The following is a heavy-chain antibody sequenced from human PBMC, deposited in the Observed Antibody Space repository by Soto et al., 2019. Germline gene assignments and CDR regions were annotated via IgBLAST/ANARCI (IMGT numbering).Heavy chain of an antibody. CDR3: GRKGARGRSRYWDAFDL. CDR2: INPSGGST. Sequence: QVQLVQSGAEVKKPGASVKVSCKASGYTFTSYYMHWVRQAPGQGLEWMGIINPSGGSTSYAQKFEGGVHMTGDPSRSTVYREWSALGSEDTPFYYFGRKGARGRSRYWDAFDLRAQGTPVTVP. CDR1: GYTFTSYY. D-gene: IGHD2-15*01. J-gene: IGHJ4*03. V-gene: IGHV1-46*01.